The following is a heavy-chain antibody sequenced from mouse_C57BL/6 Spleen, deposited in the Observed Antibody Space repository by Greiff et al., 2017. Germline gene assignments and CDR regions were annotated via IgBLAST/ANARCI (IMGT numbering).Heavy chain of an antibody. CDR3: AKPYGSSHYFDY. J-gene: IGHJ2*01. CDR1: GYTFTSYT. V-gene: IGHV1-4*01. CDR2: INPSSGYT. D-gene: IGHD1-1*01. Sequence: QVPLQQSGAELARPGASVKMSCKASGYTFTSYTMHWVKQRPGQGLEWIGYINPSSGYTKFNQKFKDKATLTADKSSSTAYMQLSSLTSEDSAVYYCAKPYGSSHYFDYWGQGTTLTVSS.